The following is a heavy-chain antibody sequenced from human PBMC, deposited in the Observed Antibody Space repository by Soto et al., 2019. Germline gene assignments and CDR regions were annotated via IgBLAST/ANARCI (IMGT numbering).Heavy chain of an antibody. Sequence: GXGVQASCNPAGYTFTRNGIRLVRQAPGQGLEWMGWISPKSGSIKYSQKFQGRVIMTTDTSTSTDYMELRSLRSDDTAVYYCVKDRDSNSWPSRDFWGPGTTVTVSS. CDR2: ISPKSGSI. V-gene: IGHV1-18*01. J-gene: IGHJ6*02. D-gene: IGHD3-22*01. CDR3: VKDRDSNSWPSRDF. CDR1: GYTFTRNG.